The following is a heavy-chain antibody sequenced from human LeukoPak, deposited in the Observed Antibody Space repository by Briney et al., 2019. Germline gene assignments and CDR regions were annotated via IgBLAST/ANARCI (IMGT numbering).Heavy chain of an antibody. J-gene: IGHJ5*02. CDR3: ARGGPGSSGWWGKAPNNWFDP. CDR2: IHTGGDT. CDR1: GLAVSNNY. D-gene: IGHD6-19*01. Sequence: GGSLRLSCAASGLAVSNNYMTWVRQAPGKGLEWVSVIHTGGDTYYPDSVQGRFTISRDNSKNTLYLQMNSLRAEDTAVYYCARGGPGSSGWWGKAPNNWFDPWGQGTLVTVSS. V-gene: IGHV3-53*01.